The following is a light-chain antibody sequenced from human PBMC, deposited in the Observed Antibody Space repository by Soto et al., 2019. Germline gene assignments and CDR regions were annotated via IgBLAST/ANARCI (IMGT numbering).Light chain of an antibody. Sequence: QSVLTQAASVSASPGQSITISCTGTSSDIGAYDYVPWYQQRPGKVPKLVIYAVSNRPSGISSRFSGSRSGNTASLTISGLQAEDEAIYYCFSYTTSDTVLFGGGTQLTVL. CDR1: SSDIGAYDY. CDR2: AVS. V-gene: IGLV2-14*01. J-gene: IGLJ2*01. CDR3: FSYTTSDTVL.